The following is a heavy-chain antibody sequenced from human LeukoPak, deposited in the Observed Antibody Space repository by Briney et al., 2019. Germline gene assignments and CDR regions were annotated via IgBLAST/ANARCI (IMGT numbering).Heavy chain of an antibody. CDR1: GGSISSGSYY. Sequence: SETLSLTCTVSGGSISSGSYYWSWIRQPAGKGLEWIGRIYTSGSTNYNPSLKSRVTISVDTSKNQFSLKLSSVTAADTAVYYCARVFDYSNPQFDYWGQGTLVTVSS. V-gene: IGHV4-61*02. CDR2: IYTSGST. J-gene: IGHJ4*02. D-gene: IGHD4-11*01. CDR3: ARVFDYSNPQFDY.